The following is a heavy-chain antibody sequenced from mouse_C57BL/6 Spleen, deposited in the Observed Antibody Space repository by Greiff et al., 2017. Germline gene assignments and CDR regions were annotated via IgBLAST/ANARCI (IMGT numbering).Heavy chain of an antibody. D-gene: IGHD2-4*01. CDR1: GFSLTSYG. CDR2: IWRGGST. V-gene: IGHV2-5*01. J-gene: IGHJ4*01. Sequence: QVQLQQSGPGLVQPSQSLSITCTVSGFSLTSYGVHWVRQSPGKGLEWLGVIWRGGSTDYNAAFMSRLSITKDNSKSQVFFKMNSLQADDTAIYYCAKKYDYDGYAMDYWGQGTSVTVSS. CDR3: AKKYDYDGYAMDY.